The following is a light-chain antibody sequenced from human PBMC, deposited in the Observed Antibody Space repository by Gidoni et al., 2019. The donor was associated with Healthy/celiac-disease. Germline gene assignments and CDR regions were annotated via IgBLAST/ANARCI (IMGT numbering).Light chain of an antibody. CDR3: QQRSNWPPVLT. CDR2: DAS. CDR1: QSVSSY. V-gene: IGKV3-11*01. Sequence: EIVLTQSPATLSLSPGERATLSCRASQSVSSYLAWYQQKPGQAPRLLIYDASNRATGIPARFSGSGSETDFTLTISSLEPEDFAVYYCQQRSNWPPVLTFGGXTKVEIK. J-gene: IGKJ4*01.